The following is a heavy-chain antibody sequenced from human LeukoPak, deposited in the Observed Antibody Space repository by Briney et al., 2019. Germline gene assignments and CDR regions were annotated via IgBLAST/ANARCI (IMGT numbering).Heavy chain of an antibody. J-gene: IGHJ4*02. CDR2: IYPGDSDT. CDR3: ARLRAYYDFWSGSYYFDY. D-gene: IGHD3-3*01. Sequence: GESLKISCKGSGYSFTSYWIGWVRQMPGKGLEWMGIIYPGDSDTRYSPSFQGQVTISADKSISTAYLQWSSLKASDTAMYYCARLRAYYDFWSGSYYFDYWGQGTLVTVSS. V-gene: IGHV5-51*01. CDR1: GYSFTSYW.